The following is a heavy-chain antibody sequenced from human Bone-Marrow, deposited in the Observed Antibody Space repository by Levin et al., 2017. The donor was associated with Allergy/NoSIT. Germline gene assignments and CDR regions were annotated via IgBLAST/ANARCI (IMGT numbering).Heavy chain of an antibody. J-gene: IGHJ4*02. CDR3: AKDFDLLTGYFFAS. Sequence: SGGSLRLSCVASGFTFRSYTMAWVRLGPGKGLEWISGISGSGSTTYYADSVKGRFTISRDNSKNTLFLQISSLGVDDTGTYYCAKDFDLLTGYFFASWGQGTLVTVSS. V-gene: IGHV3-23*01. D-gene: IGHD3-9*01. CDR1: GFTFRSYT. CDR2: ISGSGSTT.